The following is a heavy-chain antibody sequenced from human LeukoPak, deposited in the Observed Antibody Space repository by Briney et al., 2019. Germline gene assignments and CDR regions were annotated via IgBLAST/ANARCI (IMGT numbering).Heavy chain of an antibody. CDR2: IKQDGSEK. V-gene: IGHV3-7*05. D-gene: IGHD6-6*01. Sequence: RPGGSLRLSCAASGFTFSSYWMSWVRRVPGKGLEWVANIKQDGSEKSYVDSVKGRFTISRDNAKNSLYLQMSSLRAEDTAVYYCAKFSRSIEAGSGDWGQGTLVTVSS. CDR1: GFTFSSYW. CDR3: AKFSRSIEAGSGD. J-gene: IGHJ4*02.